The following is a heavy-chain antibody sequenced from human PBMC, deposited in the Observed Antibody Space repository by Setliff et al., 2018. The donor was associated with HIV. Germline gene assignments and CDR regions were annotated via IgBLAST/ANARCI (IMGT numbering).Heavy chain of an antibody. CDR2: VYYTGST. CDR3: ARAADYHDSSGYWAPPRYFDY. Sequence: SETLSLTCTVSGGSITGYYWSWIRQPPGKGLEYIGYVYYTGSTNYNPSLKNRVTISIDTSKNQFSLKLSSVSAADTAVYYCARAADYHDSSGYWAPPRYFDYWGQGTLVTVSS. D-gene: IGHD3-22*01. V-gene: IGHV4-59*12. J-gene: IGHJ4*02. CDR1: GGSITGYY.